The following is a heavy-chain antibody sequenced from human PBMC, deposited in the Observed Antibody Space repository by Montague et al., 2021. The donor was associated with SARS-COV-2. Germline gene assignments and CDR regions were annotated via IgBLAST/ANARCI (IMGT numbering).Heavy chain of an antibody. V-gene: IGHV3-30*03. CDR3: ASQPYGNHLPPPGY. Sequence: SLRLSCAASGFTFSSYGIHWVRQAPGKGLEWVAVISYNGSNKHYADSVKGRFTISRDNSKNTLYLQMNSLRAEDTAVYYCASQPYGNHLPPPGYWGQGTLVTVSS. CDR1: GFTFSSYG. J-gene: IGHJ4*02. CDR2: ISYNGSNK. D-gene: IGHD2-15*01.